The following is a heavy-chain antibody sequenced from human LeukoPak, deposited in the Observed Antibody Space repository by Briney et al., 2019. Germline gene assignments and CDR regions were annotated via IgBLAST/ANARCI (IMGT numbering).Heavy chain of an antibody. J-gene: IGHJ4*02. CDR1: GFTFSSYA. CDR3: ARGRPSHYFDY. CDR2: ISYDSSNK. V-gene: IGHV3-30-3*01. Sequence: GRSLRLSCAASGFTFSSYAMHWVRQAPGEGLEWVTLISYDSSNKQYADSVKGRFTISRDNSKSTLFLQMNSLRPEDTAVYYCARGRPSHYFDYWGQGTLVTVSS.